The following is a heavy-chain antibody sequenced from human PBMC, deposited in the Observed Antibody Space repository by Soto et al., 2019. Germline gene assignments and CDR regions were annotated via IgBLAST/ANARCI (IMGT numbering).Heavy chain of an antibody. CDR2: ISYSGST. Sequence: PSETLSLTCTVSGGSISSYYWSWIRQPPGRGLEWIGYISYSGSTNYNPSLKSRVTISVDTSKNQFSLKLSSVTAADMAVYYFATRVKYGSGNSSWDLWGRGSLDTDYS. D-gene: IGHD3-10*01. CDR1: GGSISSYY. V-gene: IGHV4-59*01. J-gene: IGHJ4*02. CDR3: ATRVKYGSGNSSWDL.